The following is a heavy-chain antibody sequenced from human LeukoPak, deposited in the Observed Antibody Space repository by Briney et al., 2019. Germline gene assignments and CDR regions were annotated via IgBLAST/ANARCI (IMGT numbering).Heavy chain of an antibody. J-gene: IGHJ4*02. D-gene: IGHD3-10*01. CDR2: INHSGST. CDR1: GGSFSGYY. CDR3: ARGEGITMVRGVIPYPLDY. V-gene: IGHV4-34*01. Sequence: PSETLSLTCAVYGGSFSGYYWSWIRQPPGKGLEWIGEINHSGSTNYNPSLKSRVTISVDTSKNQFSLKLSSVTAADTAVYYCARGEGITMVRGVIPYPLDYWGQGTLVTVSS.